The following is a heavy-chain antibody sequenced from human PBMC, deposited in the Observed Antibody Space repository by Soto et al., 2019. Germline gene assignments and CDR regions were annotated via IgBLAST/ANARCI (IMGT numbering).Heavy chain of an antibody. CDR3: ARVAVAGTLGYFEY. CDR2: IYWDDAK. J-gene: IGHJ4*02. V-gene: IGHV2-5*02. D-gene: IGHD6-19*01. Sequence: QITLKESGPTLVKPTQTLTLTCTFSGFSLSTSGVGVGWIRQPPGNALEWLALIYWDDAKRCSPSLKSRLTITKDTSKSQVVLATTNMDPVDTATYYCARVAVAGTLGYFEYWGQGTLVTVSS. CDR1: GFSLSTSGVG.